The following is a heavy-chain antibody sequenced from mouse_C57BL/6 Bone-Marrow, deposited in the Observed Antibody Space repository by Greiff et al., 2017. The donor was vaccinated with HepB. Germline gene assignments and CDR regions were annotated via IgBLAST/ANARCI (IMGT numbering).Heavy chain of an antibody. J-gene: IGHJ4*01. CDR1: GFSLTSYA. V-gene: IGHV2-9-1*01. Sequence: VKLQQSGPGLVAPSQSLSITCTVSGFSLTSYAISWVRQPPGKGLEWLGVIWTGGGTNYNSALKSRLSISKDNSKSQVFLKMNSLQTDDTARYYCARSHYGSSNAMDYWGQGTSVTVSS. D-gene: IGHD1-1*01. CDR2: IWTGGGT. CDR3: ARSHYGSSNAMDY.